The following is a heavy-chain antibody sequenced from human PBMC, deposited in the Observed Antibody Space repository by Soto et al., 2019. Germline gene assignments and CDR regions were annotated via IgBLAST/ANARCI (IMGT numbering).Heavy chain of an antibody. CDR3: AREDCSRTSCYAYDAFDI. CDR1: GFTFSSYG. CDR2: IWYDGSNK. Sequence: QVQLVESGGGVVQPGRSLRLSCAASGFTFSSYGMHWVRQAPGKGLEWVAVIWYDGSNKYYADSVKGRFTISRDNSQNPVYLQMNSLRGEDTAVYYCAREDCSRTSCYAYDAFDIWGQGTMVTVSS. J-gene: IGHJ3*02. V-gene: IGHV3-33*01. D-gene: IGHD2-2*01.